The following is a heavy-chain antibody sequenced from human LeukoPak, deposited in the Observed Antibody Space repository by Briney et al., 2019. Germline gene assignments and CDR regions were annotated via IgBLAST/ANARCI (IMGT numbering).Heavy chain of an antibody. V-gene: IGHV3-15*01. CDR1: GLTFSKAW. CDR3: TTEGYCSGGSCYSFDN. Sequence: GGSLRLSCVASGLTFSKAWMTWVRQVPGKGLEWVARFKSKIDGGTTDYAAPMKGRVTISRDDSKNTLSLQMNSLKTEDTAMYYCTTEGYCSGGSCYSFDNWGQGTLVTVSS. CDR2: FKSKIDGGTT. D-gene: IGHD2-15*01. J-gene: IGHJ4*02.